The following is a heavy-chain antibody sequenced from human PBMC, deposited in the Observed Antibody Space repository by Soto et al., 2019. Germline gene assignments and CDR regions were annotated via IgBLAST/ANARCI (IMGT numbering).Heavy chain of an antibody. CDR2: VSRAGTYT. J-gene: IGHJ5*02. D-gene: IGHD3-16*01. Sequence: EVQLLESGGDVVRPGGSLRLSCAASGFTFSSYAMGWVRQAPGKGRGWAAGVSRAGTYTFYADSVRGRFSISRDNSRDTVDLYMNALRGDDTAVYFCVKYTVTEDLGESWGQGTLVSVSS. V-gene: IGHV3-23*01. CDR1: GFTFSSYA. CDR3: VKYTVTEDLGES.